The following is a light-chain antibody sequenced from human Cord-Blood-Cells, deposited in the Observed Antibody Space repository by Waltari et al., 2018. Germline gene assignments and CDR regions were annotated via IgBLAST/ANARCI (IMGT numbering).Light chain of an antibody. CDR1: QCISSY. CDR2: AAS. J-gene: IGKJ1*01. V-gene: IGKV1-9*01. CDR3: QQLNSYPRT. Sequence: DIQLTQSPSFLSASVGDSVTITCRASQCISSYLAWYRQKPGKAPNLLIYAASLLQSGVPSRFSGSGSGTEFTLTISSLQPEDFATYYCQQLNSYPRTFGQGTKVEIK.